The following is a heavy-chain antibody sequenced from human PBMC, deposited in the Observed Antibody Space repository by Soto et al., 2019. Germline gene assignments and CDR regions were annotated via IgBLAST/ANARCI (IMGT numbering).Heavy chain of an antibody. D-gene: IGHD1-1*01. Sequence: GASVKVSCKASGYTFTSYGISWVRQAPGQGLEWMGWISAYNGNTNYAQKLQGRVTMTTDTSASTAYMELSSLRSEDTAVYYCAREDWNYDYYYMDVWGKGTTVTVSS. V-gene: IGHV1-18*01. CDR3: AREDWNYDYYYMDV. CDR2: ISAYNGNT. CDR1: GYTFTSYG. J-gene: IGHJ6*03.